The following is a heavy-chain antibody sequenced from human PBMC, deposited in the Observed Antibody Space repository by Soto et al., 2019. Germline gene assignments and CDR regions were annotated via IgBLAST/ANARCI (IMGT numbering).Heavy chain of an antibody. CDR1: GGTFSSYA. V-gene: IGHV1-69*13. CDR3: ARETVSWFDP. D-gene: IGHD3-16*01. CDR2: IIPIFGTA. Sequence: GASVKVSCKASGGTFSSYAISWVRQAPGQGLEWMGGIIPIFGTANYAQKFQGRVTITADESTSTAYMELSSLRSEDTAVYYCARETVSWFDPWGQGTLVTVSS. J-gene: IGHJ5*02.